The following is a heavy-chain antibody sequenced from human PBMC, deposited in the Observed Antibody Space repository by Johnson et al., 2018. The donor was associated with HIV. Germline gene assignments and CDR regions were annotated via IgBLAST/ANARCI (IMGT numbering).Heavy chain of an antibody. CDR2: ISWNSGSI. J-gene: IGHJ3*02. CDR1: GFTFNDYA. D-gene: IGHD2-2*01. V-gene: IGHV3-9*01. Sequence: VQLMESGGGLVQPGRSLRLSCAASGFTFNDYAMHWVRQAPGKGLEWVSGISWNSGSIGYADSVKGRFTISRDNAKKSLYLQMNSLRTEDTALYYCAKDTRYCNSATCYGAFDMWGQGTMVTVSS. CDR3: AKDTRYCNSATCYGAFDM.